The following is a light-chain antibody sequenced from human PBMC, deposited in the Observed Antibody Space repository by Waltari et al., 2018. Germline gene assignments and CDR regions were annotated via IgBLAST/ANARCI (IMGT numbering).Light chain of an antibody. J-gene: IGKJ2*01. V-gene: IGKV3-15*01. CDR1: QTIRTN. CDR2: GAS. Sequence: EIVMTQSPAILSMSPGERATLPCWANQTIRTNLAWYQKKPHQPPRLLFYGASNRATGVPDRFSGSASGADFTLTISSLQSEDFALYYCQQYNNWPYTFGQGTKLEIK. CDR3: QQYNNWPYT.